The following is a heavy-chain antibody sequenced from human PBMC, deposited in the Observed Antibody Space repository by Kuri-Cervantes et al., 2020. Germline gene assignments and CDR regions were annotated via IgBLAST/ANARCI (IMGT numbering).Heavy chain of an antibody. CDR2: INHSGST. V-gene: IGHV4-34*01. D-gene: IGHD2-21*02. J-gene: IGHJ3*02. CDR1: GGSFSGYY. Sequence: SETLSLTCAVYGGSFSGYYWSWIRQPPGKGLEWIGEINHSGSTNYNPSLKSRVTISVDKSKNQFSLNLKSVTAADTAVYYCARDYEKIVVVTAMRAFDIWGQGTMVTVSS. CDR3: ARDYEKIVVVTAMRAFDI.